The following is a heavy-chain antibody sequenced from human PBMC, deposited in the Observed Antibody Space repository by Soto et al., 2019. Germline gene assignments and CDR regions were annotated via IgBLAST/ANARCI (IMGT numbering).Heavy chain of an antibody. CDR1: GGSISSSSYY. J-gene: IGHJ6*02. CDR3: TRPFGTTTFYFAMDV. V-gene: IGHV4-39*01. CDR2: IHYSGST. D-gene: IGHD1-7*01. Sequence: XGTLSLTCTVSGGSISSSSYYWGWIRQPPGKGLEWIGGIHYSGSTYYNPSFKSRVSTSLDTSKNQFSLKLNSVTAADTAVYYCTRPFGTTTFYFAMDVWGQGTTVTVSS.